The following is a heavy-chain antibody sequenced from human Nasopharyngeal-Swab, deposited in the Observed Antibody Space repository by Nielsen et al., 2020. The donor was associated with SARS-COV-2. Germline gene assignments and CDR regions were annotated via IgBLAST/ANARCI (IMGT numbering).Heavy chain of an antibody. J-gene: IGHJ1*01. CDR1: GFTFSDYY. V-gene: IGHV3-11*01. CDR2: ISSSGSTT. CDR3: ARDAAEYFQH. Sequence: GGSLRLSCAASGFTFSDYYMSWIRQAPGKGLEWVSYISSSGSTTYYADSVKGRFTISRDNSKNTLYLQMNSLRAEDTAVYYCARDAAEYFQHWGQGTLVTVSS.